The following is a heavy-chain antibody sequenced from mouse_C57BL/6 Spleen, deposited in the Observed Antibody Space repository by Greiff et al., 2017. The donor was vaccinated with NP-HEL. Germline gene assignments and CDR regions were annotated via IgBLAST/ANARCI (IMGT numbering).Heavy chain of an antibody. J-gene: IGHJ4*01. Sequence: EVQLQQSGPVLVKPGASVKMSCKASGYTFTDYYMNWVKQSHGKSLEWIGVINPYNGGTSYNQKFKGKATLTVDKSSSTAYMELNSLTSEDSAVYYCARLGYSLYAMDYWGQGTSVTVSS. CDR2: INPYNGGT. V-gene: IGHV1-19*01. CDR1: GYTFTDYY. CDR3: ARLGYSLYAMDY. D-gene: IGHD2-12*01.